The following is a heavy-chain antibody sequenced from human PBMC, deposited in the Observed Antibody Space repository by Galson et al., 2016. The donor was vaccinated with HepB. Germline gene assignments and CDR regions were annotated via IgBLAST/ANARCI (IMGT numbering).Heavy chain of an antibody. CDR2: INWNGDST. D-gene: IGHD6-19*01. V-gene: IGHV3-43*01. J-gene: IGHJ1*01. CDR1: GLTFEDFS. Sequence: SLRLSCAASGLTFEDFSMHWVRQVPGKGLEWVSCINWNGDSTYYADSVKGRFTISRDNKKNSLYLQMNSLRTEDTALYYCAKGVALWYSSGWGERYFQHCGQGTLVTVSS. CDR3: AKGVALWYSSGWGERYFQH.